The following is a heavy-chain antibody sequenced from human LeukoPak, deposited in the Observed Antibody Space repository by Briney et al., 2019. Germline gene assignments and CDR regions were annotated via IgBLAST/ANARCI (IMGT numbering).Heavy chain of an antibody. CDR3: ARDGRKVIAAAFWFDP. CDR2: IIPIFGTA. V-gene: IGHV1-69*05. Sequence: GASVKASCKASGYTFTGYYMHWVRQAPGQGLEWMGRIIPIFGTANYAQKFQGRVTITTDESTSTAYMELSSLRSEDTAVYYCARDGRKVIAAAFWFDPWGQGTLVTVSS. CDR1: GYTFTGYY. J-gene: IGHJ5*02. D-gene: IGHD6-13*01.